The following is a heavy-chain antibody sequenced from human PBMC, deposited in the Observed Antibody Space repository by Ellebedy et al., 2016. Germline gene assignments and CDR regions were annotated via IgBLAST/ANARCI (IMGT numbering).Heavy chain of an antibody. CDR3: ANVGGSGIYYNGY. J-gene: IGHJ4*02. CDR1: GFTFSDYY. V-gene: IGHV3-23*01. CDR2: VVGSGERT. D-gene: IGHD3-10*01. Sequence: GESLKISCAASGFTFSDYYMNWIRQAPGKGPEWVSAVVGSGERTFYADSVKGRFTISRDNSKNRLYLQLNNLQVEDTATYYCANVGGSGIYYNGYWGQGTLVTVSS.